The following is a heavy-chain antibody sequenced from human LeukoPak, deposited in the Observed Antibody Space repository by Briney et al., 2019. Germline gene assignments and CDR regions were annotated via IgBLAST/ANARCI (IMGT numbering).Heavy chain of an antibody. J-gene: IGHJ4*02. CDR3: ARGPFAHDYTDYA. CDR1: DGSFSDFY. CDR2: INHIGTT. V-gene: IGHV4-34*01. D-gene: IGHD4-11*01. Sequence: PSETLSLTCAVYDGSFSDFYWSWIRQPPGKGLEWIGEINHIGTTNYNPSFKSRVSISVGTSKNQFSLRLNSVTAADTAVYYCARGPFAHDYTDYAWGQGTLVTVSS.